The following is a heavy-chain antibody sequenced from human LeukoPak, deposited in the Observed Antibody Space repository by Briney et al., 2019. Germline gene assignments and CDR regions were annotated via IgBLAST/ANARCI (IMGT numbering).Heavy chain of an antibody. D-gene: IGHD6-13*01. CDR1: GYTFTGYY. CDR3: AAGLGAAAGLYYYYYMDV. CDR2: IVVGSGNT. Sequence: GASVKVSCKASGYTFTGYYMHWVRQAPGQGLEWIGWIVVGSGNTNYAQKFQERVAITRDMSTSTAYMELSSLRSEDTAVYYCAAGLGAAAGLYYYYYMDVWGKGTTVTVSS. V-gene: IGHV1-58*02. J-gene: IGHJ6*03.